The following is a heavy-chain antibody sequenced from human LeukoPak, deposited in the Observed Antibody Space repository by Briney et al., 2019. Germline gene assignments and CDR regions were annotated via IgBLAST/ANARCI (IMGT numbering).Heavy chain of an antibody. V-gene: IGHV1-46*01. CDR1: GDTFTSYY. Sequence: ASVKVSCKASGDTFTSYYMHWVRQAPGQGLEWMGIINPSGGSTSYAQKFQGRVTMTRDTSTSTVYMELSSLRSEDTAVYYCARDRPLRVGATSPIYYFDYWGQGTLVTVSS. CDR2: INPSGGST. CDR3: ARDRPLRVGATSPIYYFDY. D-gene: IGHD1-26*01. J-gene: IGHJ4*02.